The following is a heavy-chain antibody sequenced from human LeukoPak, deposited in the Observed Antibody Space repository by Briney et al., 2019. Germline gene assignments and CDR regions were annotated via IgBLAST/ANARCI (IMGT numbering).Heavy chain of an antibody. CDR2: ISAYNGNT. CDR3: ARVRSDFGVVINFDY. V-gene: IGHV1-18*01. J-gene: IGHJ4*02. D-gene: IGHD3-3*01. Sequence: GASAKVSCKASGYTFTSYGISWVRQAPGQGLEWMGWISAYNGNTNYAQKLQGRVTMTTDTSTSTAYMELRSLRSDDTAVYYCARVRSDFGVVINFDYWGQGTLVTVSS. CDR1: GYTFTSYG.